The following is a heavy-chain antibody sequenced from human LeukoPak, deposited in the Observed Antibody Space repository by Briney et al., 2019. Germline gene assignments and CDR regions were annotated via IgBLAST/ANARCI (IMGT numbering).Heavy chain of an antibody. D-gene: IGHD5-12*01. CDR1: GFTFSSYA. CDR3: ARDCGVVATGKQACYFDY. J-gene: IGHJ4*02. Sequence: GGSLRLSCAASGFTFSSYAMNWVRQAPGKGLEWVSYISSSGSTIYYADSVKGRFTISRDNAKNSLYLQMNSLRAEDTAVYYCARDCGVVATGKQACYFDYWGQGTLVTVSS. V-gene: IGHV3-48*04. CDR2: ISSSGSTI.